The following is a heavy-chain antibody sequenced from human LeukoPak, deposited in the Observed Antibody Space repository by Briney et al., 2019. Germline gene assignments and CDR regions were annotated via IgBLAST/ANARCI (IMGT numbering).Heavy chain of an antibody. CDR3: ARAEYGGSSGFWGLFDF. J-gene: IGHJ4*02. CDR1: GGSITQTNY. CDR2: VNLQGST. D-gene: IGHD4-23*01. Sequence: SETLSLTCGVSGGSITQTNYWTWVRQPPGKGLEWIGEVNLQGSTNYNPSLMGRVAISVDKSENHVSLQLTSVTAADTAVYYCARAEYGGSSGFWGLFDFWGQGTLVTVSS. V-gene: IGHV4-4*02.